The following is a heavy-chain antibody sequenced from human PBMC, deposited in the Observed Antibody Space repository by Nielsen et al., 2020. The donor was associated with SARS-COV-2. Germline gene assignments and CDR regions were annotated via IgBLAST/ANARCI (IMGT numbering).Heavy chain of an antibody. V-gene: IGHV3-30*18. CDR3: AKDVEMHYSSGWYIFVY. CDR1: GFRFSSYG. D-gene: IGHD6-19*01. CDR2: ISHDESNR. J-gene: IGHJ4*02. Sequence: GESLKISCAASGFRFSSYGMHWVRQAPGQGLEWVAFISHDESNRYYADSVKGRLTISRDNSRNTLYLQLNSLRADDTAVYYCAKDVEMHYSSGWYIFVYWGQGTLVTVSS.